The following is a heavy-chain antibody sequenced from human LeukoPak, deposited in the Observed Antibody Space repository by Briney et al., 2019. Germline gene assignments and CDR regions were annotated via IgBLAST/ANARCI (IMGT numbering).Heavy chain of an antibody. D-gene: IGHD6-6*01. Sequence: GSLRLSCAASGFTFSSYAMSWVRQAPGKGLEWVSYISSSSSTIYYADSVKGRFTISRDNAKNSLYLQMNSLRAEDTAVYYCAREEQLGPFDYWGQGTLVTVSS. CDR2: ISSSSSTI. V-gene: IGHV3-48*01. CDR1: GFTFSSYA. J-gene: IGHJ4*02. CDR3: AREEQLGPFDY.